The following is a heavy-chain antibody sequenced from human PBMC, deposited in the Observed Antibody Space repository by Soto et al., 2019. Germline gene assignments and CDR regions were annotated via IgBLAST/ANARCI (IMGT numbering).Heavy chain of an antibody. J-gene: IGHJ4*02. D-gene: IGHD4-4*01. CDR2: IIPIFGTA. CDR1: GGTFSSYA. Sequence: QVQLVQSGAEVKKPGSSVKVSCKASGGTFSSYAISWVRQAPGQGLEWMGGIIPIFGTANYAQKFQGRVTITADKSTSPAYRERRSLKPEDPAVYYCARGWGVDYRGTPANFDYWGQGTLVTVSS. V-gene: IGHV1-69*06. CDR3: ARGWGVDYRGTPANFDY.